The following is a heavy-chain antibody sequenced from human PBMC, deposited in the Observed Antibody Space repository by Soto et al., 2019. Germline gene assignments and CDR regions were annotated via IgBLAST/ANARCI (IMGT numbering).Heavy chain of an antibody. Sequence: SETLSLTCTVSGGSISSSSYYWGWIRQPPGKGLERIGSIYYRGNTDYNPSLKSRVTISLDTPKNQFSLKLSSVTAADTAVYYCARHPGYYDILTGYTTYYFDYWGQGILVTVSS. CDR2: IYYRGNT. CDR3: ARHPGYYDILTGYTTYYFDY. V-gene: IGHV4-39*01. D-gene: IGHD3-9*01. J-gene: IGHJ4*02. CDR1: GGSISSSSYY.